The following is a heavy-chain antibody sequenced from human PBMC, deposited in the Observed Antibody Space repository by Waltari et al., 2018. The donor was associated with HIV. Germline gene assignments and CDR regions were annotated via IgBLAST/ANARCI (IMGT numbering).Heavy chain of an antibody. Sequence: EVQLVESGGGLVQPGGSLRLSCAASGFTFSSYSMNWVRQAPGKGLEWVSYISSSSSTRDYADSVKGRFTISRDNAKNSLYLQMNSLRDEDTAVYYCAGGRMTTSPTWGQGTLVTVSS. V-gene: IGHV3-48*02. D-gene: IGHD4-17*01. CDR1: GFTFSSYS. CDR2: ISSSSSTR. J-gene: IGHJ5*02. CDR3: AGGRMTTSPT.